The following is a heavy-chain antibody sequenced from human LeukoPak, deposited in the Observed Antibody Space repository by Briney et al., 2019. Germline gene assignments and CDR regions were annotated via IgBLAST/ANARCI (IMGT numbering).Heavy chain of an antibody. V-gene: IGHV3-74*01. D-gene: IGHD5-18*01. CDR1: GSTLGNYW. CDR2: INSDGSST. CDR3: TRGGYTYGPAWLQN. Sequence: GGPLSLSFEAPGSTLGNYWWNWVRQAQGKGLVWVSRINSDGSSTSYADSVKGRFTISRDNAKNTVYLQMNSLRAEDTAVYYCTRGGYTYGPAWLQNWGQGTLVTVSS. J-gene: IGHJ1*01.